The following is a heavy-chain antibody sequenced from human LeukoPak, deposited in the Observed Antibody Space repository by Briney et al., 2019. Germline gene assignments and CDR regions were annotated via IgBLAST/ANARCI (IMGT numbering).Heavy chain of an antibody. CDR3: ARSDGYNHPFDY. CDR1: GYTFTGYY. CDR2: INPNSGGT. J-gene: IGHJ4*02. V-gene: IGHV1-2*02. D-gene: IGHD5-24*01. Sequence: ASVKVSCKASGYTFTGYYMHWVRQAPGQGLEWMGWINPNSGGTNYAQKFQGRVTMTRDTSISTAYMELSRLRSDDTAVYYCARSDGYNHPFDYWGRGTLVTVSS.